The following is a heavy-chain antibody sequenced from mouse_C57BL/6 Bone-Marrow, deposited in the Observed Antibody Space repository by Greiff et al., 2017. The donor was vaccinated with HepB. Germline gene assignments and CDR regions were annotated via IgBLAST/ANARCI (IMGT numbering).Heavy chain of an antibody. CDR1: GYTFTSYW. CDR2: IDPSDSYT. J-gene: IGHJ3*01. D-gene: IGHD2-1*01. CDR3: ARGALIYYGNSWFAY. V-gene: IGHV1-50*01. Sequence: QVQLQQPGAELVKPGASVKLSCKASGYTFTSYWMQWVKQRPGQGLEWIGEIDPSDSYTNYNQKFKGKATLTVDTSSSTAYMQLSSLTSEDSAVYYCARGALIYYGNSWFAYWGQGTLVTVSA.